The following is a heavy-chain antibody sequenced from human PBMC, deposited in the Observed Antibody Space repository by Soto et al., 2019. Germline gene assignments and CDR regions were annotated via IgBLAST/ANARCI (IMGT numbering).Heavy chain of an antibody. CDR3: EKTRLQRYNWNPRWFDP. CDR2: ISGSGGST. V-gene: IGHV3-23*01. Sequence: GGSLRLSCAASGFTFSSYAMSWVRQAPGKGLEWVSAISGSGGSTYYADSVKGRFTISRDNSKNTVYLQMNSLRAEDTAVYYCEKTRLQRYNWNPRWFDPWGQGTLVTVSS. J-gene: IGHJ5*02. D-gene: IGHD1-20*01. CDR1: GFTFSSYA.